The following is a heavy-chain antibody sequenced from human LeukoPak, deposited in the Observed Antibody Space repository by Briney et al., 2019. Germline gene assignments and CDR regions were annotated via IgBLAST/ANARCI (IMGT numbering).Heavy chain of an antibody. CDR2: ISYDGSNK. J-gene: IGHJ4*02. Sequence: GSLRLSCAASGFIFDNYDMHWVRQAPGKGLEWVAVISYDGSNKYYADSVKGRFTVSRDNSKNTLYLQMNSLRAEDTALYYCARDDGILYVDFFPDYWGPGTLVTVSS. CDR1: GFIFDNYD. CDR3: ARDDGILYVDFFPDY. D-gene: IGHD2-15*01. V-gene: IGHV3-30-3*01.